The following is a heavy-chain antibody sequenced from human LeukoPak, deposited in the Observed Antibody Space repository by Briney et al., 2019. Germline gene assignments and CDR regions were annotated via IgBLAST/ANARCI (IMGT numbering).Heavy chain of an antibody. V-gene: IGHV3-21*01. CDR3: VRAVEYYYDRSGYAVDY. D-gene: IGHD3-22*01. J-gene: IGHJ4*02. Sequence: KPGGSLRLSCAASGFTFARYSMNWVRQAPGKGLEWVSSISSSSSNIYYADSVTGRFTISRDNAKNSLYLQMNSLRAEDTAVYYCVRAVEYYYDRSGYAVDYWGQGTLVTVSS. CDR1: GFTFARYS. CDR2: ISSSSSNI.